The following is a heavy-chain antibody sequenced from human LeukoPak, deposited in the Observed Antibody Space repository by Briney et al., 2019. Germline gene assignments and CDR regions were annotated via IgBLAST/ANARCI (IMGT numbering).Heavy chain of an antibody. D-gene: IGHD3-22*01. Sequence: GSLRLSCAASGFTFSSYGMHWVRQAPGKGLEWVAFIRYDGSNKYYADSVKGRFTISRDNSKNTLYLQMNSLRAEDTAVYYCAKDRGYYYDSSGCIDYWGQGTLVTVSS. J-gene: IGHJ4*02. CDR2: IRYDGSNK. CDR1: GFTFSSYG. V-gene: IGHV3-30*02. CDR3: AKDRGYYYDSSGCIDY.